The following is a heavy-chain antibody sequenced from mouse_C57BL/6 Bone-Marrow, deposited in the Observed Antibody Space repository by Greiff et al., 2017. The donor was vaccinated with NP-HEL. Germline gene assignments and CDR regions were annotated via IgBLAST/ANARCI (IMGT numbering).Heavy chain of an antibody. D-gene: IGHD1-1*01. CDR1: GFTFSDYG. V-gene: IGHV5-17*01. CDR2: ISSGSSTI. CDR3: ARGTVVATYYFDY. J-gene: IGHJ2*01. Sequence: DVMLVESGGGLVKPGGSLKLSCAASGFTFSDYGMHWVRQAPEKGLEWVAYISSGSSTIYYADTVKGRFTISRDNAKNTLFLQMTSLRSEDTAMYYCARGTVVATYYFDYWGQGTTLTVSS.